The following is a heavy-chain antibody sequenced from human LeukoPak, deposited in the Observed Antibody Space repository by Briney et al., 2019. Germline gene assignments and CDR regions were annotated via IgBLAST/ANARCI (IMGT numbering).Heavy chain of an antibody. D-gene: IGHD6-13*01. Sequence: PSETLSLTCTVSGGSIGSGHNECHWIRQPAGRGLEWIGRVHTSGTTNYNPSLKTRLTISLDKCRNQCPLHLDSVTVADAALYYCVLCSPGIRGQGTLVTV. J-gene: IGHJ4*02. CDR2: VHTSGTT. CDR3: VLCSPGI. CDR1: GGSIGSGHNE. V-gene: IGHV4-61*02.